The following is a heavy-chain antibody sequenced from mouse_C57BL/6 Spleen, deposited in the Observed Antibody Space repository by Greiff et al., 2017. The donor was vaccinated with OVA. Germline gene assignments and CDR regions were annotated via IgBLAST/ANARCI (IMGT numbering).Heavy chain of an antibody. J-gene: IGHJ2*01. V-gene: IGHV1-69*01. CDR1: KKKLKSYW. CDR2: IDPSDSYT. Sequence: QVQLKQPGAELVMPGASVKLSCKAYKKKLKSYWMHWVKQRPGQGLEWIGEIDPSDSYTNYNQKFKGKSTLTVDKSSSTAYMQLSSLTSEDSAVYYCAIDSSGYNFDYWGQGTTLTVSS. CDR3: AIDSSGYNFDY. D-gene: IGHD3-2*02.